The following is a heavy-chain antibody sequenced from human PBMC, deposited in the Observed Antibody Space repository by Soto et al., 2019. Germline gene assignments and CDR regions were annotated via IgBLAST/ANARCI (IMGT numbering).Heavy chain of an antibody. CDR3: ARFSLGFFFKGEDGIRDVRSVSAFLRNRSSDL. CDR2: INPNSGGT. Sequence: PDKGLEWMGWINPNSGGTNYAQKFQGWVTMTRDTSISTAYMELSRLRSDDTAVYYCARFSLGFFFKGEDGIRDVRSVSAFLRNRSSDL. V-gene: IGHV1-2*04. J-gene: IGHJ2*01. D-gene: IGHD3-10*02.